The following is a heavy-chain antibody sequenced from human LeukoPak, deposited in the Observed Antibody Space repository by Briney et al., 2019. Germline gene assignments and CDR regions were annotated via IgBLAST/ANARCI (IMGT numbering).Heavy chain of an antibody. V-gene: IGHV1-18*01. J-gene: IGHJ6*02. CDR3: ARVDNYYGLDV. D-gene: IGHD3-22*01. Sequence: ASVTVSCKASGGTFSSYAISWVRQAPGQGLEWMGWISAYNGNTYYAQKLQGRVSMTTDTSTTTAYMELRSLRSDDTALYYCARVDNYYGLDVWGQGTTVTVSS. CDR2: ISAYNGNT. CDR1: GGTFSSYA.